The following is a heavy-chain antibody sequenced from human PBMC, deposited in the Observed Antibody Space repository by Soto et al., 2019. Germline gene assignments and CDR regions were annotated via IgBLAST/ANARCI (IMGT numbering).Heavy chain of an antibody. CDR2: VNAGNGDT. J-gene: IGHJ3*02. CDR3: ASVVGVAVAGLPWGSRGGFEI. V-gene: IGHV1-3*01. CDR1: GYTFSNYA. Sequence: QVQLVQSGGEVKKPGASVKVSCEASGYTFSNYAMHWVRQAPGQRLEWMGWVNAGNGDTKYSQKFQGRVTITRDTFASTGYMELSSLTSEDTAVYYCASVVGVAVAGLPWGSRGGFEIWGQGTVVTVSS. D-gene: IGHD6-19*01.